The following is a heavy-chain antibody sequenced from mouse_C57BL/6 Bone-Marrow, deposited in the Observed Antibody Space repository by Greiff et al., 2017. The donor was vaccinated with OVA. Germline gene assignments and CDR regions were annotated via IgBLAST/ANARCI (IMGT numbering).Heavy chain of an antibody. CDR2: ISSGSSTI. V-gene: IGHV5-17*01. D-gene: IGHD4-1*01. CDR3: ARAETGTGDY. J-gene: IGHJ2*01. Sequence: EVMLVESGGGLVKPGGSLKLSCAASGFTFSDYGMHWVRQAPAKGLEWVAYISSGSSTIYYADTVKGRFTISRDNAKNTLFLQMTSLRAEDTAMYYCARAETGTGDYWGQGTTLTVSS. CDR1: GFTFSDYG.